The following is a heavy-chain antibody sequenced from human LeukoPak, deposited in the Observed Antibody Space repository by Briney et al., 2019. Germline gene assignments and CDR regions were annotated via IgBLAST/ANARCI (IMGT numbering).Heavy chain of an antibody. J-gene: IGHJ4*02. V-gene: IGHV3-53*04. CDR1: GFTVSSNY. CDR3: ARGTYYYDY. CDR2: LYSGGST. Sequence: GGSLRLSCSASGFTVSSNYMTWVRQAPGKGLEWVSVLYSGGSTYYADSVKGRFTISRHNSNNTLYLQMNSLRAEDTAVYYCARGTYYYDYWGQGTLVTVSS.